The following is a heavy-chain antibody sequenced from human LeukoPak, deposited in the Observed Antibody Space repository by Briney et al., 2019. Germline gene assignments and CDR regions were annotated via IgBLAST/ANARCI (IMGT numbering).Heavy chain of an antibody. CDR2: INHSGST. D-gene: IGHD3-16*02. J-gene: IGHJ4*02. Sequence: PSETLSLTCAVYGGSFSGYYWSWIRQPPGKGLEWIGEINHSGSTNYNPSLKSRVTISVDTYKNQFSLKLKSVTAAETAVYYCGRDLRDYVWGSYRPPAVGYFDYWGQGNPVTGSS. CDR3: GRDLRDYVWGSYRPPAVGYFDY. V-gene: IGHV4-34*01. CDR1: GGSFSGYY.